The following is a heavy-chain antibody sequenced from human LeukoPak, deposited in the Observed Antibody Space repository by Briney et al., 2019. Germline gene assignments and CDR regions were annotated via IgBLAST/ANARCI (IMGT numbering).Heavy chain of an antibody. V-gene: IGHV3-23*01. CDR2: ISGNGGST. CDR1: GFTFSSYA. D-gene: IGHD3-10*01. Sequence: PGGSLRLSCAASGFTFSSYAMSWVRQAPGKGLEWVSAISGNGGSTYYADSVKGRFTISRDNSKNTLYLQMNSLRAEDTAVYYCAKDHEWFGELFLFDYWGQGTLVTVSS. CDR3: AKDHEWFGELFLFDY. J-gene: IGHJ4*02.